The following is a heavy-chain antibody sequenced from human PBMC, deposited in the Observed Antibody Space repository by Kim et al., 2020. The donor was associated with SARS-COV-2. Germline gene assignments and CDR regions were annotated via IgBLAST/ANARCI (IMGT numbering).Heavy chain of an antibody. Sequence: GESLKISCKASGYMFTNYWIAWVRQTPGKGLEWMGVIYPGDSETIYNPASQGQVPFSADTSATTAYLPWSRRKASETAIFYCSRTRDSNGYSPLGYRGQG. CDR1: GYMFTNYW. CDR3: SRTRDSNGYSPLGY. J-gene: IGHJ4*02. CDR2: IYPGDSET. D-gene: IGHD3-22*01. V-gene: IGHV5-51*01.